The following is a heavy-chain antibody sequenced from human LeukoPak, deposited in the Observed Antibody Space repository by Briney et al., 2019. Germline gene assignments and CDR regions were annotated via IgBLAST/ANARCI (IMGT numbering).Heavy chain of an antibody. CDR1: GGSISTYY. J-gene: IGHJ2*01. CDR3: ARRDSPFDL. Sequence: SETLSLTCTVSGGSISTYYWNWIRQPPGKGLEWIGHIYHSGSTNYNPSLKSRVTISVDTSKKQFSLKVRSVTAADTAVYYCARRDSPFDLWGRGTLVTVS. D-gene: IGHD3-22*01. V-gene: IGHV4-59*01. CDR2: IYHSGST.